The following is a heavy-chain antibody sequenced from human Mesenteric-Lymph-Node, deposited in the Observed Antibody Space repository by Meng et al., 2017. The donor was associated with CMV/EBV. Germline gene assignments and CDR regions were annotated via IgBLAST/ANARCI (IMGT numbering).Heavy chain of an antibody. D-gene: IGHD7-27*01. Sequence: GESLKISCAASGFTFSSYEMSWVRQTPGKGLEWVSTISFNGGATFYADSVKGRFTISRDNSKNTLYLQINNLRIEDTAIYYCTRESGASGDFDYWGQGTLVTVSS. CDR1: GFTFSSYE. CDR2: ISFNGGAT. V-gene: IGHV3-23*01. CDR3: TRESGASGDFDY. J-gene: IGHJ4*02.